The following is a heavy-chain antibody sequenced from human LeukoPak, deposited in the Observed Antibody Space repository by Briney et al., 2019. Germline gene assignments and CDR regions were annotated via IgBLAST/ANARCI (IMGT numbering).Heavy chain of an antibody. CDR3: AREGEALLWLGEVYYYYYYGMDV. D-gene: IGHD3-10*01. CDR2: IKQDGSEK. J-gene: IGHJ6*02. Sequence: GGSLRLSCAASGFTFSSYWMSWVRQAPGKGLEWVANIKQDGSEKYYVDSVKGRFTISRDNAKNSLYLQMNSLRAEDTAVYYCAREGEALLWLGEVYYYYYYGMDVWGQGTTVTVSS. CDR1: GFTFSSYW. V-gene: IGHV3-7*01.